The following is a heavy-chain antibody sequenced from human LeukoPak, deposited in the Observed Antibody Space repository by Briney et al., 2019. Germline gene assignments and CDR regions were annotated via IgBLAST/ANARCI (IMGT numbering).Heavy chain of an antibody. J-gene: IGHJ4*02. CDR2: ISYDGSNK. Sequence: QPGGSLRLSCAASGFTFSSYGMHWVRQAPGKGLEWVAVISYDGSNKYYADSVKGRFTISRDNSNNTLYLQMNSLRAEDTAVYYCAKDDFWSGLFDYWGQGTLVTVSS. CDR1: GFTFSSYG. CDR3: AKDDFWSGLFDY. V-gene: IGHV3-30*18. D-gene: IGHD3-3*01.